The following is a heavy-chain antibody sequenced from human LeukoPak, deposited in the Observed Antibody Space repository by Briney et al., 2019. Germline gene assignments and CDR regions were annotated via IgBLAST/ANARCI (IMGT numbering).Heavy chain of an antibody. CDR3: GARGGGYYYGMDV. V-gene: IGHV3-53*01. CDR2: IYSGGNT. CDR1: GFTVSNNY. D-gene: IGHD3-10*01. J-gene: IGHJ6*02. Sequence: GGSLRLSCAASGFTVSNNYMSWVRQAPGEGLEWVAVIYSGGNTFYADSVKGRFIISRDISKNTLYLQMNSLRAEDTALYYCGARGGGYYYGMDVWGQGTTVTVSS.